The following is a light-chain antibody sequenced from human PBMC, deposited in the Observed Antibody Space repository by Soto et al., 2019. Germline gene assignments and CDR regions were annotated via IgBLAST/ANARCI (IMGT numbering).Light chain of an antibody. J-gene: IGKJ1*01. CDR3: QQYNNLPTWT. CDR1: QSVSSN. CDR2: CAS. Sequence: EIVMTQSPATLSVSPGERATLSCRASQSVSSNLAWYQQKPGHAPRLLIYCASTRATGIPARFSGSGSGTEFTLTISSMQSEDFAVYYCQQYNNLPTWTFGQGTKVEIK. V-gene: IGKV3-15*01.